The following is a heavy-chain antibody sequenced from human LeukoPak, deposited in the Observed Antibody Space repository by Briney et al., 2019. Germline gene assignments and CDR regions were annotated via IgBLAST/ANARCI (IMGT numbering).Heavy chain of an antibody. CDR3: ARDRPKTNYDFWSGYLYTHYYYMDV. J-gene: IGHJ6*03. V-gene: IGHV4-39*07. Sequence: SETLSLTCTVSSGSISSSSYYWGWIRQPPGKGLEWIGSIYYSGSTYYNPSLKSRVTISVDTSKNQFSLKLSSVTAADTAVYYCARDRPKTNYDFWSGYLYTHYYYMDVWGKGTTVTVSS. CDR2: IYYSGST. CDR1: SGSISSSSYY. D-gene: IGHD3-3*01.